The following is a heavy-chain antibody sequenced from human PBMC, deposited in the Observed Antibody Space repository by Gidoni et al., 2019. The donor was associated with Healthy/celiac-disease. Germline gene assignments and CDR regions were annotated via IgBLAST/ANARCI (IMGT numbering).Heavy chain of an antibody. CDR2: IKSKTDCGTT. CDR3: AHSSSWYDY. D-gene: IGHD6-13*01. Sequence: EARLVESGGGLVKTGGSLRRSCAASGFTFSNAWMRWVRQSPGKGLEWVGRIKSKTDCGTTYYAAPVKGRFTISRDDSNNTLYLQMNRLKTEDTAVYYCAHSSSWYDYWGQGALVTVSS. J-gene: IGHJ4*02. CDR1: GFTFSNAW. V-gene: IGHV3-15*01.